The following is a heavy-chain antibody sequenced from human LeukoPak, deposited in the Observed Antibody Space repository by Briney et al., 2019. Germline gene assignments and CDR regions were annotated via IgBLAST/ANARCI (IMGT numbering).Heavy chain of an antibody. CDR3: AKDLVSITMIVAGVAFVI. V-gene: IGHV3-23*01. J-gene: IGHJ3*02. D-gene: IGHD3-22*01. Sequence: GGSLTLSCAASGFTFSSYAMSWVRQAPGKGLEWISTISDSGGSTYYPDPVKGRSTISSDTTKNTLYLQVTSLRAETTAVYYCAKDLVSITMIVAGVAFVIWGERTMVTVSS. CDR1: GFTFSSYA. CDR2: ISDSGGST.